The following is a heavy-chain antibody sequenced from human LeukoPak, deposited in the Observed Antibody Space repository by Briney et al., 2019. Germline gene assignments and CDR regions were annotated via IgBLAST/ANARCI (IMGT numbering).Heavy chain of an antibody. J-gene: IGHJ3*02. Sequence: PGGSLRLSCAASGFTFSSYAMSWVRQAPGKGLEWVSSISGSGGSTYYSDSVKGRFTISRDNSKNTLYLQLNSLRAEDTAVYHCAKDRSSGWYDAFDIWGQGTMVIVSS. CDR2: ISGSGGST. D-gene: IGHD6-19*01. V-gene: IGHV3-23*01. CDR1: GFTFSSYA. CDR3: AKDRSSGWYDAFDI.